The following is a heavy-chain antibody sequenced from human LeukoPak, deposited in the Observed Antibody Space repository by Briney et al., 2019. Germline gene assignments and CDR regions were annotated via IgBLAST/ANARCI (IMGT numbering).Heavy chain of an antibody. J-gene: IGHJ5*02. CDR1: GGTFSSYA. V-gene: IGHV1-69*05. CDR3: ASGVVDYYDSSGYYDWFDP. D-gene: IGHD3-22*01. Sequence: GSSVKVSCKASGGTFSSYAISWVRQAPGQGLEWMGGIIPIFGTANYAQKFQGRVTITTDESTSTAYMELSSLRSEDTAVYYCASGVVDYYDSSGYYDWFDPWRQGTLVTVSS. CDR2: IIPIFGTA.